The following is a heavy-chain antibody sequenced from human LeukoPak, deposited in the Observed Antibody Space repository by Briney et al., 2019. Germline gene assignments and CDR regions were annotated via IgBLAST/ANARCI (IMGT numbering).Heavy chain of an antibody. CDR1: GLTFSNYW. D-gene: IGHD2-2*01. V-gene: IGHV3-74*01. CDR2: INSDGSWT. CDR3: VSFYETY. Sequence: PRGSLRLSCVASGLTFSNYWMHWVRHAPGKGLVWVSHINSDGSWTSYADSVKGRFTISKDNAKNTVYLQMNNLRAEDTAVYYCVSFYETYWGRGTLVTVSS. J-gene: IGHJ4*02.